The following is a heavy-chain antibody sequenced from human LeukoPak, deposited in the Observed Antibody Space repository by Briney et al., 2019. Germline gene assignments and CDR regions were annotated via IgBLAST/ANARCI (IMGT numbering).Heavy chain of an antibody. J-gene: IGHJ4*02. Sequence: GASAKVSCKASGYTFIGFFIHWVRQAPGQGLEWMGWINPNNGVTNYTQKFQGRVTMTRDTSISPAYMEVSRLRTYGTAVYYCATSISGTTINYWGQGTLVTVSS. CDR1: GYTFIGFF. V-gene: IGHV1-2*02. CDR2: INPNNGVT. CDR3: ATSISGTTINY. D-gene: IGHD1-7*01.